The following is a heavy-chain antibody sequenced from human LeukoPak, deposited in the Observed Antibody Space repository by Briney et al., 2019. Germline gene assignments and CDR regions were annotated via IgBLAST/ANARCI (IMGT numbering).Heavy chain of an antibody. CDR3: AKIVRSKAAAADY. V-gene: IGHV3-23*01. CDR1: GFTFGNYA. J-gene: IGHJ4*02. D-gene: IGHD6-13*01. CDR2: ISGSGGST. Sequence: QPGGSLRLSCEASGFTFGNYAMNWVRQAPGKGLEWVSAISGSGGSTYYADSVKGRFTISRDNSKNTLYLQMNSLRAEDTAVYYCAKIVRSKAAAADYWGQGTLVTVSS.